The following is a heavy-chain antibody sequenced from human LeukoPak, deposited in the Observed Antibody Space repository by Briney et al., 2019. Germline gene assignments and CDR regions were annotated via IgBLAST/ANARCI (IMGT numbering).Heavy chain of an antibody. CDR1: GGSISSGSYY. V-gene: IGHV4-61*02. CDR3: ATRGVGDYDY. CDR2: IYTSGST. D-gene: IGHD4-17*01. J-gene: IGHJ4*02. Sequence: PSETLSLTCTVSGGSISSGSYYWSWIRQPAGKGLEWIGRIYTSGSTNYNPSLKSRVTISVDTSKNQFSLKLSSVTAADTAVYYCATRGVGDYDYWGQGTLVTVSS.